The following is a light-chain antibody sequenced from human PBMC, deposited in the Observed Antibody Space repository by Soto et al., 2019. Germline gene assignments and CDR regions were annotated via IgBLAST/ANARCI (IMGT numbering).Light chain of an antibody. V-gene: IGKV3-15*01. CDR1: QSVSSN. CDR3: QHYNNWPLS. CDR2: GAS. J-gene: IGKJ4*01. Sequence: IVLTQSPDTLPLSPGERATLSCRASQSVSSNSLAWYQQKPGQAPRLLIYGASTRATGIPARFSGSGSGTEFTLTISSLQSEDFAVYYCQHYNNWPLSFGGGTKVEIK.